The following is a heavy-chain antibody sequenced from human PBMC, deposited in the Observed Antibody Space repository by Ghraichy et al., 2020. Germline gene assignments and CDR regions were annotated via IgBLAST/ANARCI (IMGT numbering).Heavy chain of an antibody. CDR3: ARVRSGGWSDY. CDR1: GFSISNYD. CDR2: IATAGDT. Sequence: GESLNISCAASGFSISNYDMHWVRQSTGEGLEWVSTIATAGDTYYSDSVKGRFTISRDNAKNSFYLQMYSLRSGDTAVYYCARVRSGGWSDYWGQGTLVTVSS. V-gene: IGHV3-13*01. D-gene: IGHD6-19*01. J-gene: IGHJ4*02.